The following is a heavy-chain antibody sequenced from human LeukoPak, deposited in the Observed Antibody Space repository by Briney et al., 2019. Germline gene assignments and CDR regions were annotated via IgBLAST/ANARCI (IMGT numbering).Heavy chain of an antibody. V-gene: IGHV3-23*01. CDR2: ISGSGDTT. D-gene: IGHD3-10*01. CDR3: AKHLGWYFDY. Sequence: PGGSLRLSCAVSGFTFRSFAMSWVRQAPGKGLEWVSAISGSGDTTYSADSVKGRFTISRDNSKNTLYLQMNSLRAEDTAVYYCAKHLGWYFDYWGQGTLVTVSS. J-gene: IGHJ4*02. CDR1: GFTFRSFA.